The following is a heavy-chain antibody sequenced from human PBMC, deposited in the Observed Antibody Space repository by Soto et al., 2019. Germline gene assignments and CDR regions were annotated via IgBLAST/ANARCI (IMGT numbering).Heavy chain of an antibody. CDR1: GFTFSSYG. D-gene: IGHD3-3*01. CDR2: ISYDGNNK. Sequence: QVQLVESGGGVVQPGRSLRLSCAASGFTFSSYGMHWVRQAPGKGLEWVAVISYDGNNKYYAGSVKGRFTVSRDNSKNTLYLQMNSLRSEDTAVYYCAKDRDTDFWSGYWRYYYYDMDVWGQGTTVTVSS. CDR3: AKDRDTDFWSGYWRYYYYDMDV. V-gene: IGHV3-30*18. J-gene: IGHJ6*02.